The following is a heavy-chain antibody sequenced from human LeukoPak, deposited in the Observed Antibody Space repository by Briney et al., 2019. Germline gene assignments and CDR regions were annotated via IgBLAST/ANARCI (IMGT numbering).Heavy chain of an antibody. CDR1: GGSISSYY. D-gene: IGHD4-17*01. V-gene: IGHV4-59*01. CDR3: ARVVKRFYYGMDV. CDR2: LYYSGST. J-gene: IGHJ6*02. Sequence: SETLSLTCTVSGGSISSYYWSWIRQPPGKGLEWIGYLYYSGSTSYNPSLKSRVTISVDTSKNQFSLKLTSVTAADTAVYYCARVVKRFYYGMDVWGQGTTVTVSS.